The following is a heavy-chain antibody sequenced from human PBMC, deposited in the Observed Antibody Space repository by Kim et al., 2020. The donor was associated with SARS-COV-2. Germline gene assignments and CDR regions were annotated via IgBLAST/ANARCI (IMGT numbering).Heavy chain of an antibody. V-gene: IGHV3-23*01. J-gene: IGHJ6*02. CDR3: AKDYHSSSWPSAYYYYGMDV. Sequence: GGSLRLSCAASGFTFSSYAMSWVRQAPGKGLEWVSAISGSGGSTYYADSVKGRFTISRDNSKNTLYLQMNSLRAEDTAVYYCAKDYHSSSWPSAYYYYGMDVWGQGTTVTVSS. CDR1: GFTFSSYA. D-gene: IGHD6-13*01. CDR2: ISGSGGST.